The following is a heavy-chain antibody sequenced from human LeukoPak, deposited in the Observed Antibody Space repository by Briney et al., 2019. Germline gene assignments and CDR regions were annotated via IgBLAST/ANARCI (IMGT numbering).Heavy chain of an antibody. Sequence: GASVKVSCKASGYTFTGYYMHWVRQAPGQGLEWMGWINPNSGGTNYAQKFQGRVTMTRDTSISTAYMELSRLRSDDTAVYYCARLSYWGKDYHESSGYWDIWGQGTMVTVSS. CDR1: GYTFTGYY. D-gene: IGHD3-22*01. CDR3: ARLSYWGKDYHESSGYWDI. J-gene: IGHJ3*02. CDR2: INPNSGGT. V-gene: IGHV1-2*02.